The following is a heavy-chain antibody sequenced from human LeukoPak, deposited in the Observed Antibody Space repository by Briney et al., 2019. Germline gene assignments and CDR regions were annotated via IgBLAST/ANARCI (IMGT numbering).Heavy chain of an antibody. V-gene: IGHV3-23*01. CDR1: GFTFRGYA. CDR2: ISSSGENT. Sequence: GGSLRLSCGASGFTFRGYAMAWVRQAPGKGLEWVSTISSSGENTYYTDSVKGRFTVSRDNSKNTVYLQMNSLRAEDTAVYYCAREIFGSGSYPDYWGQGTLVTVSS. D-gene: IGHD3-10*01. J-gene: IGHJ4*02. CDR3: AREIFGSGSYPDY.